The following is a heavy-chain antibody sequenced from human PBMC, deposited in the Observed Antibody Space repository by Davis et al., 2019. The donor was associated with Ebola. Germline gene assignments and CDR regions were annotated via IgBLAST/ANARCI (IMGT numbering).Heavy chain of an antibody. V-gene: IGHV1-46*01. D-gene: IGHD3-22*01. CDR3: ARHDTMIVDAFDI. CDR2: IKPSGGST. CDR1: AYTFTSHY. Sequence: AASVKVSCKASAYTFTSHYMHWVRQAPGPGLEWMGIIKPSGGSTSYAQKSQGSVTMTRDTSTSTVHMELSSLRSEDTAVYYCARHDTMIVDAFDIWGQGTMVTVSS. J-gene: IGHJ3*02.